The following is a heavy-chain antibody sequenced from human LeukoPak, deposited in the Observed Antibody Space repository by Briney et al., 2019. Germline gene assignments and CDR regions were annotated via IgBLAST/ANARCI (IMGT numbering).Heavy chain of an antibody. D-gene: IGHD3-10*01. CDR2: FDPEDGET. J-gene: IGHJ4*02. CDR1: GYTLTELS. V-gene: IGHV1-24*01. CDR3: ATVGRISVVRGVIGPFGY. Sequence: GASVKVSCKVSGYTLTELSMHWVRQAPGKGLEWMGGFDPEDGETIYAQKFQGRVTMTEDTSTDTAYMELSSLRSEDTAVYYCATVGRISVVRGVIGPFGYWGQGTLVTVSS.